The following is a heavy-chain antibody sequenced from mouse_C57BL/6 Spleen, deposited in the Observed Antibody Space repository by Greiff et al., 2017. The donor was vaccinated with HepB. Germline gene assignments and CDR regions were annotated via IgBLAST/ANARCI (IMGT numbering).Heavy chain of an antibody. D-gene: IGHD1-3*01. CDR1: GYTFTSYW. CDR3: ARSGGMAMDY. CDR2: IDPSDSYT. Sequence: VQLQQSGAELVRPGTSVKLSCKASGYTFTSYWMHWVKQRPGQGLEWIGVIDPSDSYTNYNQKFKGKATLTVDTSSSTAYMQLSSLTSEDSAVYYCARSGGMAMDYWGQGTSVTVSS. J-gene: IGHJ4*01. V-gene: IGHV1-59*01.